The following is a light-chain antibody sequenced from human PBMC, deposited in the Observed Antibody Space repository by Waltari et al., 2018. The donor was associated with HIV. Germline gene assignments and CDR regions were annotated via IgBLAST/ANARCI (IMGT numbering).Light chain of an antibody. CDR2: RAS. J-gene: IGKJ2*01. Sequence: DIQMTQSPSALSASVGGRATIICRASQSVGSRLAWYQQKPGKAPKLLIYRASTLEKEVPSRFTGSGSGTEFTLTISSLQPEDFGTYYCQQYDTYLTFGQGTRLEMK. CDR1: QSVGSR. V-gene: IGKV1-5*03. CDR3: QQYDTYLT.